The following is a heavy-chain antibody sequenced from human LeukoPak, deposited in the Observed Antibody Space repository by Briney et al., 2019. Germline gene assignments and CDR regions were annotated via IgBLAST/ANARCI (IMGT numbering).Heavy chain of an antibody. CDR3: AKGFGYDSSGSYFDY. CDR2: ISSSSSYI. CDR1: GFTFSSYS. Sequence: GGSLRLSCAASGFTFSSYSMNWVRQAPGKGLEWVSSISSSSSYIYYADSVKGRFTISRDNAKNSLYLQMNSLRAEDTALYYCAKGFGYDSSGSYFDYWGQGTLVTVSS. D-gene: IGHD3-22*01. J-gene: IGHJ4*02. V-gene: IGHV3-21*04.